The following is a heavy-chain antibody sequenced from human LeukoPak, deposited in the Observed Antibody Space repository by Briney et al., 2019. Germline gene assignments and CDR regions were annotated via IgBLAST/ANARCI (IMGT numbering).Heavy chain of an antibody. V-gene: IGHV4-59*08. D-gene: IGHD2-2*01. CDR3: ARRRTTGLSGYMDV. CDR1: GGSITSYY. Sequence: PSETLSLTCTVSGGSITSYYRSWIRQPPGKGLEWTGNIYYNGNTNYNPSLESRVTISVDTSKKQFSLKLSSVTAADTAVYWCARRRTTGLSGYMDVWGKGTTVTVSS. J-gene: IGHJ6*03. CDR2: IYYNGNT.